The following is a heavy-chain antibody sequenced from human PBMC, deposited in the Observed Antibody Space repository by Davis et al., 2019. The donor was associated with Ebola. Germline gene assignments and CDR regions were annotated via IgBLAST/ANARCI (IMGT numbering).Heavy chain of an antibody. V-gene: IGHV4-34*01. D-gene: IGHD5-18*01. CDR3: ARKGYSYSYSYGFFNY. J-gene: IGHJ4*02. Sequence: MPGGSLRLSCAVYGGSFSGYSWSWIRQPPGKGLEWIGEINHSGSTNYNPSLKSRVTISVDTSKSQFSLKLSSVTAADTAVYYCARKGYSYSYSYGFFNYWGQGTLVTVSS. CDR2: INHSGST. CDR1: GGSFSGYS.